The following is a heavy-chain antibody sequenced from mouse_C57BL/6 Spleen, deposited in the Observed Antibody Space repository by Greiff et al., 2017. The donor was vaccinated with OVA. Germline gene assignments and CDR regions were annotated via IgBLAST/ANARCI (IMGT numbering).Heavy chain of an antibody. CDR2: ISYDGSN. D-gene: IGHD2-5*01. CDR3: ARGGGSYYSNYGLFDY. V-gene: IGHV3-6*01. CDR1: GYSITSGYY. J-gene: IGHJ2*01. Sequence: ESGPGLVKPSQSLSLTCSVTGYSITSGYYWNWIRQFPGNKLEWMGYISYDGSNNYNPSLKNRISITRDTSKNQFFLKLNSVTTEDTATYYCARGGGSYYSNYGLFDYWGQGTTLTVSS.